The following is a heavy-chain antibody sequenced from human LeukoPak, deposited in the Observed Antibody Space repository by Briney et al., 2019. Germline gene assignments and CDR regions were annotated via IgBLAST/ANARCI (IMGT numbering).Heavy chain of an antibody. V-gene: IGHV3-48*04. D-gene: IGHD3-22*01. CDR2: ISSSSSTI. Sequence: GGSLRLSCAASGFTFSSYSMNWVRQAPGKGLEWVSYISSSSSTIYYADSVKGRFTISRDNAKNSLYLQMNSLRAEDTAVYYCASYYDSSGYFPEDYWGQGTLVTVTS. CDR3: ASYYDSSGYFPEDY. CDR1: GFTFSSYS. J-gene: IGHJ4*02.